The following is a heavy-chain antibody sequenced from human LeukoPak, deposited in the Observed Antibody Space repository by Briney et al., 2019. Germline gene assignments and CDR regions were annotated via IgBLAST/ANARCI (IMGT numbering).Heavy chain of an antibody. V-gene: IGHV3-21*01. CDR1: GFTFSSYS. D-gene: IGHD5-12*01. CDR3: ARVEVAMGYFDY. Sequence: PGGSLRLSCAASGFTFSSYSMNWVRQAPGKGLEWVSSISSSSSYTYYADSVKGRFTISRDNAKNSLYLQMNSLRAEDTAVYYCARVEVAMGYFDYWGQGTLVTVSS. J-gene: IGHJ4*02. CDR2: ISSSSSYT.